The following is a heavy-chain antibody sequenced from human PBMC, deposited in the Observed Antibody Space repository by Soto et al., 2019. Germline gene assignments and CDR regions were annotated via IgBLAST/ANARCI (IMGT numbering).Heavy chain of an antibody. CDR1: GGSFSGYY. J-gene: IGHJ3*02. V-gene: IGHV4-34*01. D-gene: IGHD6-13*01. CDR3: ALAAAENDAFDI. CDR2: INHSGST. Sequence: SETLSLTCAVYGGSFSGYYWSWIRQPPGKGLEWIGEINHSGSTNYNPSLKSRVTISVDTSKNQFSLKLSSVTAADTAVYYCALAAAENDAFDIWGQGTMVTVSS.